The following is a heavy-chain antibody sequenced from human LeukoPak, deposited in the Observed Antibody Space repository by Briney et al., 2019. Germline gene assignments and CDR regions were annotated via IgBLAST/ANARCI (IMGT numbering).Heavy chain of an antibody. D-gene: IGHD4-11*01. V-gene: IGHV4-59*01. CDR3: ARDRSTVGFDP. J-gene: IGHJ5*02. CDR1: GGSISSYY. Sequence: PSETLSLTCTVSGGSISSYYWSWIRQPPGKGLEWIGYIYYSGSTNYNPSLKSRVTISVDTSKNQFSLKLSSVTAADTAVYYCARDRSTVGFDPWGQGTLVTVSS. CDR2: IYYSGST.